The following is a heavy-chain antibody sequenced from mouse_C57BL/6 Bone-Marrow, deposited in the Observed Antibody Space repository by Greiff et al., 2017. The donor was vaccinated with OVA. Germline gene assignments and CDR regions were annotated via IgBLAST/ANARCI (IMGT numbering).Heavy chain of an antibody. CDR2: IYPGSGST. V-gene: IGHV1-55*01. CDR1: GYTFTSYW. D-gene: IGHD1-1*01. Sequence: VKLMESGAELVKPGASVKMSCKASGYTFTSYWITWVKQRPGQGLEWIGDIYPGSGSTNYNEKFKSKATLTVDTSSSTAYMQLSSLTSEDSAVYYCARYYYAYWYFDVWGTGTTVTVSS. J-gene: IGHJ1*03. CDR3: ARYYYAYWYFDV.